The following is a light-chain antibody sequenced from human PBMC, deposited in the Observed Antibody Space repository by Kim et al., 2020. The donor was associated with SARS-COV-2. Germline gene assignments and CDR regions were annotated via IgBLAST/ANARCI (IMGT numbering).Light chain of an antibody. CDR1: SSDVGGYNY. Sequence: QSTAISCTGTSSDVGGYNYVSWYRQHAGKAPKLMIYGVSNRPSGVSNRVSGSKSGNTASLTISGLRAEDEADYYCSSYTGSSTWVFGGGTQLTVL. J-gene: IGLJ3*02. V-gene: IGLV2-14*03. CDR3: SSYTGSSTWV. CDR2: GVS.